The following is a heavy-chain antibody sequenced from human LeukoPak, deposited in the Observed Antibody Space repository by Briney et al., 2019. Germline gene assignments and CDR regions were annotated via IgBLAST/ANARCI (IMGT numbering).Heavy chain of an antibody. CDR1: GGTFSSYA. Sequence: ASVKVSCKASGGTFSSYAISWVRQAPGQGLESMGRIIPIFGTANYAQKFQGRVTITTDESTSTAYMELSSLRSEDTAVYYCARDPILWGGYYYGNYFDYWGQGTLVTVSS. CDR3: ARDPILWGGYYYGNYFDY. CDR2: IIPIFGTA. V-gene: IGHV1-69*05. J-gene: IGHJ4*02. D-gene: IGHD3-22*01.